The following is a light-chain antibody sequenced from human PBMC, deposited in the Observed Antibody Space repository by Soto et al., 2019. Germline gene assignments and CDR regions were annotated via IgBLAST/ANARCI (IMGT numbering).Light chain of an antibody. J-gene: IGKJ3*01. CDR1: QSDSSSY. Sequence: ETVLTQSPGTLSLSPGERDTLSCRASQSDSSSYLAWYQQKPGQAPRLLIYGASSRATGIPGRFSGSGSGTDFTLTISRLEPEDFAVYYCQQYGRSPFTFGPGTKVDIK. CDR2: GAS. V-gene: IGKV3-20*01. CDR3: QQYGRSPFT.